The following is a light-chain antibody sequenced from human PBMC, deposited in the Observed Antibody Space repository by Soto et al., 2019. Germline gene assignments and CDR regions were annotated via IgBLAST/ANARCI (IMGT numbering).Light chain of an antibody. CDR1: QSISSW. CDR3: QQYNSYSGT. Sequence: DIQMTPSPSTLSASVGDRVTITCLASQSISSWLAWYQQKPGKAPKLLIYDASSLESGVPSRFSGSGSGTEFTLTISSLQPDDFATYYCQQYNSYSGTFGQGTKVDIK. CDR2: DAS. V-gene: IGKV1-5*01. J-gene: IGKJ1*01.